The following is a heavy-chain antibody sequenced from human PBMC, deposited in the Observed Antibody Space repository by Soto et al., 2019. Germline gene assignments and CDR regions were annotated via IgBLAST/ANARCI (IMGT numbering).Heavy chain of an antibody. CDR1: GFTFSSYS. D-gene: IGHD3-10*01. V-gene: IGHV3-21*01. CDR2: ITSSGSYI. J-gene: IGHJ6*02. Sequence: GGSLRLSCAASGFTFSSYSINWVRQAPGKGLEWVSFITSSGSYIFYADSLKGRFTVSRDNAKNSVYLHMSSLRAEDTAVYYCARDGEAHYGLDVWGQGTTVTVSS. CDR3: ARDGEAHYGLDV.